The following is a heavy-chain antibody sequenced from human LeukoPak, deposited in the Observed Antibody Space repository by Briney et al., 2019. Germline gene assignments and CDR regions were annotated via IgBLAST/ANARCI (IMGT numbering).Heavy chain of an antibody. CDR1: GFTVITNY. V-gene: IGHV3-53*01. Sequence: PGGSLRLFCAASGFTVITNYMRWVRQAPGKGLEWVSVIHSGGSTYYADSVKGRFTVSRDNSKNTLYLQMNSLRAEDTAVYYCAVIDYWGQGTLVTVSS. CDR3: AVIDY. CDR2: IHSGGST. J-gene: IGHJ4*02.